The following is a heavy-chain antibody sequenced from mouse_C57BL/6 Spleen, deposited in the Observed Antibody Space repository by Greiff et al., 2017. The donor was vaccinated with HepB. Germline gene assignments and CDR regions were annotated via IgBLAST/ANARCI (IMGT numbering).Heavy chain of an antibody. J-gene: IGHJ4*01. CDR2: ISSGGSYT. CDR3: ARHYDGRPYYAMDY. Sequence: EVKLVESGGDLVKPGGSLKLSCAASGFTFSSYGMSWVRQTPDKRLEWVATISSGGSYTYYPDSVKGRFTISRDNAKNTLYLQMSSLKSEDTAMYYCARHYDGRPYYAMDYWGQGTSVTVSS. CDR1: GFTFSSYG. V-gene: IGHV5-6*01. D-gene: IGHD2-12*01.